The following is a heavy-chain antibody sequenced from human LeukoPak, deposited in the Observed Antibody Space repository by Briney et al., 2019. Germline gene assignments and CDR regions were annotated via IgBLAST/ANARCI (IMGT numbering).Heavy chain of an antibody. CDR3: ARDRGYAFDN. CDR2: INSDGSST. D-gene: IGHD5-12*01. J-gene: IGHJ3*02. V-gene: IGHV3-74*01. Sequence: QPGGTLRLSCAASGFTLSTYWMHWVRQAPSKGLVSVSRINSDGSSTSYADSVRGRFTISRDNAKNTLYLQMNNLRAEDTAVYYCARDRGYAFDNWGQGTMVTVSS. CDR1: GFTLSTYW.